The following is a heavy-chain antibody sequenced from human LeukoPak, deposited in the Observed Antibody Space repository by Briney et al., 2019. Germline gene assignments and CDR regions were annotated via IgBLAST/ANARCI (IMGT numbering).Heavy chain of an antibody. CDR3: ASLVVPAAMGGGTNYYYYYGMDV. J-gene: IGHJ6*04. D-gene: IGHD2-2*01. CDR1: GGSISGSSFY. CDR2: IYFSGST. V-gene: IGHV4-39*01. Sequence: SENLSLTCTVSGGSISGSSFYWGCIRQPPGKGLEWIGSIYFSGSTYYNPSLKSRVTISVDTSKNQFSLKLRSVTAADTAVYYCASLVVPAAMGGGTNYYYYYGMDVWGKGTTVTVSS.